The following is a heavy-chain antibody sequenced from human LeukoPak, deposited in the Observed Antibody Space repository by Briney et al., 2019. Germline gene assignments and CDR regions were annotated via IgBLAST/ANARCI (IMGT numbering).Heavy chain of an antibody. CDR2: INPNSGGT. V-gene: IGHV1-2*02. D-gene: IGHD1-26*01. J-gene: IGHJ4*02. CDR1: GYTFTGYY. Sequence: GASVKVSRKASGYTFTGYYIHWVRQAPGQGLEWMGWINPNSGGTNYAQNFQGRVTMTRDTSISTAYMELSRLRSDDTAVYYCARALRSGSYYEVDYWGQGTLVTVSS. CDR3: ARALRSGSYYEVDY.